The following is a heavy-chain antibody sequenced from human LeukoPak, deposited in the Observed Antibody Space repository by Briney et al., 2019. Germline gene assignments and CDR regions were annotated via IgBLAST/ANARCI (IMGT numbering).Heavy chain of an antibody. CDR2: IYYSGST. CDR1: GGSISGSSYY. D-gene: IGHD1-26*01. J-gene: IGHJ6*02. V-gene: IGHV4-39*01. Sequence: SETLSLTCTVSGGSISGSSYYWGWIRQPPGKGLEWIGSIYYSGSTYYNPSLKSRVTISVDTSKNQFSLKLSSVTAADTAVYYCRGEETGIVGATGYYGMDVWGQGTTVTVSS. CDR3: RGEETGIVGATGYYGMDV.